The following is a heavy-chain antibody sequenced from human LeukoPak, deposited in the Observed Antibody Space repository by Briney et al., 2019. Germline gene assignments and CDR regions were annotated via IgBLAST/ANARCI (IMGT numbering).Heavy chain of an antibody. V-gene: IGHV1-24*01. J-gene: IGHJ5*02. CDR1: GYTLTELS. Sequence: ASVKVSCKVSGYTLTELSMHWVRQAPGKGLEWMGGFDPEDGETIYAQKLQGRVTMTTDTSTSTAYMGLRSLRSDDTAVYYCARDRNGAAVAGTGGNWFDPWGQGTLVTVSS. CDR3: ARDRNGAAVAGTGGNWFDP. D-gene: IGHD6-19*01. CDR2: FDPEDGET.